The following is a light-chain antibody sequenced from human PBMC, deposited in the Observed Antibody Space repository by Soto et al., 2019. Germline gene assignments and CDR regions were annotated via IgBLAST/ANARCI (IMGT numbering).Light chain of an antibody. Sequence: QAVVTQPASVSGSPGQSITIFCTGTSSDIGAYNFVSWYQQHPGKAPKLMLYDVNIRPSGVSNRFSGSKSGNTASLTISGLQAEDEADYYCTSWTTSTTMIFGGGTKVTVL. CDR1: SSDIGAYNF. CDR3: TSWTTSTTMI. V-gene: IGLV2-14*03. CDR2: DVN. J-gene: IGLJ2*01.